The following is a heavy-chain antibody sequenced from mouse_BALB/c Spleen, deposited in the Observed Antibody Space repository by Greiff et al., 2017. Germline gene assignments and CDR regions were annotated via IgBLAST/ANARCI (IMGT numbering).Heavy chain of an antibody. V-gene: IGHV2-4-1*01. CDR2: IWSGGST. CDR3: ARNYYGSSYWYFDV. Sequence: VQLQQSGPSLVQPSQSLSITCTVSGFSLTSYGVHWVRQSPGKGLEWLGVIWSGGSTDYNAAFISRLSISKDNSKSQVFFKMNSLQADDTAIYYCARNYYGSSYWYFDVWGAGTTVTVSS. CDR1: GFSLTSYG. D-gene: IGHD1-1*01. J-gene: IGHJ1*01.